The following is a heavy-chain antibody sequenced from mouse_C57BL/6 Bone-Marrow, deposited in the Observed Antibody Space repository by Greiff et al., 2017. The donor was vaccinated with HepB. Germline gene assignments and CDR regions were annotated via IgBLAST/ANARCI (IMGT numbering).Heavy chain of an antibody. J-gene: IGHJ4*01. V-gene: IGHV5-6*01. CDR3: ARMGGNYPYYYALDF. CDR1: RFTFSTYG. D-gene: IGHD2-1*01. Sequence: DVQLVESGGDFVKPGGSLKLSCAASRFTFSTYGMYWVRQTPDTRLEWVSTISSGGSYTYYPDSVKGRFTISRDNAKNTLYMQMSSLRPEDTAMYYCARMGGNYPYYYALDFWGQGTSVTVSS. CDR2: ISSGGSYT.